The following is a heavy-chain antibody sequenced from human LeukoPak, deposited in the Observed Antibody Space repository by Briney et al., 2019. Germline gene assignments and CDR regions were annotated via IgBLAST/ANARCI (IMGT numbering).Heavy chain of an antibody. CDR3: ARDRYYDSSGYYYMEYYSDY. J-gene: IGHJ4*02. D-gene: IGHD3-22*01. Sequence: ASVKVSCKASGYTFTGYYMHWVRQAPGQGLEWMGWINPNSGGTNYAQKFQGRVTMTRDTSISTAYMELSRLRSDDTAVYYCARDRYYDSSGYYYMEYYSDYWGQGTLVTVSS. V-gene: IGHV1-2*02. CDR2: INPNSGGT. CDR1: GYTFTGYY.